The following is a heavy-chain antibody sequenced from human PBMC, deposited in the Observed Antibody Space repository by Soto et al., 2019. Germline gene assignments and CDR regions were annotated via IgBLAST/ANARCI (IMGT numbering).Heavy chain of an antibody. CDR1: GFTVSSNY. J-gene: IGHJ4*02. CDR2: IYSGGST. D-gene: IGHD3-9*01. CDR3: ARTYYDILTGYHPYFDY. Sequence: GGSLRLSCAASGFTVSSNYMSWVRQAPGKGLEWVSVIYSGGSTYYADSVKGRFTICRENSKNMLYIQMNSLEAEDTAVYYCARTYYDILTGYHPYFDYWGQGTLVTVSS. V-gene: IGHV3-53*01.